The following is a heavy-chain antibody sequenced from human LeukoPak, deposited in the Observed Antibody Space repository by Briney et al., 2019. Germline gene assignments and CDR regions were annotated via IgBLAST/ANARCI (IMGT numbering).Heavy chain of an antibody. D-gene: IGHD6-19*01. V-gene: IGHV4-59*13. Sequence: SETLSLPCTVSGVSISSYYWGWLRQPPGKGRVWIAYIYYTGHTNYNPSLKSRVTISVDTSKIQLSLKLSSVTAADTALYFCAKSGIAWSFDYWGQGTLVTVSS. CDR1: GVSISSYY. CDR2: IYYTGHT. CDR3: AKSGIAWSFDY. J-gene: IGHJ4*02.